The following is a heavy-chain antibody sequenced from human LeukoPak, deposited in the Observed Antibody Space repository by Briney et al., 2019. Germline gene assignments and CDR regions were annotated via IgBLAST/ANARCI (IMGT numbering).Heavy chain of an antibody. CDR1: GFIVSGAY. D-gene: IGHD3-10*01. CDR3: AGRALGYYYGMDV. Sequence: PGGSLRLSCAAPGFIVSGAYMSWVRLAPGKGLEWVSIISRSGDTFYTNSVKGRFTISRDNSKNTLYLQMNSLRAEDTAVYYCAGRALGYYYGMDVWGQGTTVTVSS. CDR2: ISRSGDT. J-gene: IGHJ6*02. V-gene: IGHV3-53*01.